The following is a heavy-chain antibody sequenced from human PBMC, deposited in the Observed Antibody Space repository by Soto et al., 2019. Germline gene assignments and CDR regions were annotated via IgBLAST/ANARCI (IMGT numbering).Heavy chain of an antibody. J-gene: IGHJ5*02. Sequence: QVQLQESGPGLVKPSQTLSLTCTVSGGSISRGGYYWSWIRQHPGRGREWIGYIYYSGSTYYNPSLKSRVTISVDTSKNQFSLKLSSVTAADTAVYYCARLYCTNGVCYTGWFDPWGQGTLVTVSS. D-gene: IGHD2-8*01. V-gene: IGHV4-31*03. CDR3: ARLYCTNGVCYTGWFDP. CDR1: GGSISRGGYY. CDR2: IYYSGST.